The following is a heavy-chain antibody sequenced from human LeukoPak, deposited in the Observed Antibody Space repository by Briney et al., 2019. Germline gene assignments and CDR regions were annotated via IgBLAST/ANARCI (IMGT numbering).Heavy chain of an antibody. CDR2: IYSGGST. CDR1: GFTVSSNY. J-gene: IGHJ4*02. Sequence: GGSLRLSCAASGFTVSSNYMSWVRQAPGKGLEWVSVIYSGGSTYYADSVKGRFTISRDNSKNTLYLQMNSLRAEDTAVYYCARDKYDSSGYLYWGQGTLVTVSS. V-gene: IGHV3-53*01. CDR3: ARDKYDSSGYLY. D-gene: IGHD3-22*01.